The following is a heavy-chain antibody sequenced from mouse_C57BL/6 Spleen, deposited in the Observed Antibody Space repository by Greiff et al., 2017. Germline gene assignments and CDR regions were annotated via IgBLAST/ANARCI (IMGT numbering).Heavy chain of an antibody. CDR2: IDPSDSYT. J-gene: IGHJ4*01. CDR3: ARSTVVEGAMDY. V-gene: IGHV1-59*01. CDR1: GYTFTSYC. D-gene: IGHD1-1*01. Sequence: QVQLQQPGAELVRPGTSVKLSCKASGYTFTSYCMHWVKQRPGQGLEWIGVIDPSDSYTNYNQKFKGKATLTVDTSSSTAYMQPSNLTAYDASVYDCARSTVVEGAMDYWGQGTSVTVSS.